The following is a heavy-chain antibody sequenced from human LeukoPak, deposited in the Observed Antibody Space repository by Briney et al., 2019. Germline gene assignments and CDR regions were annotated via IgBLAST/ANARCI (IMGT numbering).Heavy chain of an antibody. CDR2: ISSSSSYI. CDR3: ARDGQLERRAFDI. J-gene: IGHJ3*02. CDR1: GFTFSSYS. Sequence: PGGSLRLSCAASGFTFSSYSMNWVRQAPGKGLEWFSSISSSSSYIYYADSVKGRFTISRDNAKNSLYLQMNSLRAEYTAVYYCARDGQLERRAFDIWGHGTMVTVSS. V-gene: IGHV3-21*01. D-gene: IGHD1-1*01.